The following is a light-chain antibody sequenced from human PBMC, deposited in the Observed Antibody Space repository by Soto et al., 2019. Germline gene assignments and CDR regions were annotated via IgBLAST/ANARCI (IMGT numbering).Light chain of an antibody. CDR3: QQYGSSALYT. V-gene: IGKV3-20*01. J-gene: IGKJ2*01. Sequence: EIVLTQSPGTLSLSPGERATLSCRASQSVSSSYLAWYQQKPGQAPRLLIYGASGRATGIPDRFSGSGSGTDFTLTISRLEPEDFAVYYCQQYGSSALYTFGLGTKPEIK. CDR2: GAS. CDR1: QSVSSSY.